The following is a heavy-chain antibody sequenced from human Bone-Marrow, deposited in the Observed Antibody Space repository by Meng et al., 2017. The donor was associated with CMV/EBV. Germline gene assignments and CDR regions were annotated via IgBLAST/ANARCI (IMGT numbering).Heavy chain of an antibody. D-gene: IGHD2-21*01. CDR3: ARVDRFCGGYTCMVFHS. CDR2: IYYRGTT. Sequence: VTSSSSYWNWVRQPPGKGLEWIGHIYYRGTTTYTPSLKSRVNISTDASKNEVSLRVTSVTAADTAIYYCARVDRFCGGYTCMVFHSWGQGVLVTVSS. J-gene: IGHJ4*02. V-gene: IGHV4-61*01. CDR1: VTSSSSY.